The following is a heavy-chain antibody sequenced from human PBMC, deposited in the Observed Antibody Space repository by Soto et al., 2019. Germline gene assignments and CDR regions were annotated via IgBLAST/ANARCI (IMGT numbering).Heavy chain of an antibody. J-gene: IGHJ4*02. D-gene: IGHD3-9*01. Sequence: SETLSLTCTVSGVSVSSGSYYWSWIRQPPGKGLEWIGYIYYSGSTNYNPSLKSRVTISVDTSKNQFSLKLSSVTAADTAVYYCARGDLRLAPPFDYWGQGTLVTVSS. CDR3: ARGDLRLAPPFDY. CDR2: IYYSGST. V-gene: IGHV4-61*01. CDR1: GVSVSSGSYY.